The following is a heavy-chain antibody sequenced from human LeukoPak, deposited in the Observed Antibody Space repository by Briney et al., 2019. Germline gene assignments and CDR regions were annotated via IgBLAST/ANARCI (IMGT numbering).Heavy chain of an antibody. D-gene: IGHD1-26*01. J-gene: IGHJ4*01. V-gene: IGHV3-7*01. CDR3: ARDNVGALDY. CDR2: MKQDGSAR. CDR1: GFTFSTYR. Sequence: PGGSLRLSCVASGFTFSTYRMAWVRQAPGKGLEWVANMKQDGSARHYADSVKGRFSISRDNSKNSVYLQMDSLRAEDTALYYCARDNVGALDYWGHGTLVTVSS.